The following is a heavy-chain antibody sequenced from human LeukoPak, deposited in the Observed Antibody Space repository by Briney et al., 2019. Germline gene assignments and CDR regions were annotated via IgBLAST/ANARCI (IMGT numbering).Heavy chain of an antibody. D-gene: IGHD1-26*01. CDR3: ARDHPRYGWELMGAFDY. CDR2: ISSSSSTI. V-gene: IGHV3-48*04. Sequence: PGGSLRLSCAASGFTFSSYSMNWVRQAPGKGLEWVSYISSSSSTIYYADSVKGRFTISRDNAKNSLYLQMNSLRAEDTAVYYCARDHPRYGWELMGAFDYWGQGTLVTVSS. J-gene: IGHJ4*02. CDR1: GFTFSSYS.